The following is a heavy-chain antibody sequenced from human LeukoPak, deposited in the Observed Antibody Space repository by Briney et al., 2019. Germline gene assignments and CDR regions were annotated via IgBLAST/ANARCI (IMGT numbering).Heavy chain of an antibody. J-gene: IGHJ5*02. V-gene: IGHV3-7*01. CDR1: GFTFSSYW. CDR2: IKQDGSEK. Sequence: GGSLRLSCAASGFTFSSYWMSWVRQAPGKGLEWVANIKQDGSEKYYVDSVKGRFTISRDNAKNSLYLQMNSLRAEDTAVYYCARSRGGYQLLYYGENWFDPWGQGTLVTDSS. D-gene: IGHD2-2*01. CDR3: ARSRGGYQLLYYGENWFDP.